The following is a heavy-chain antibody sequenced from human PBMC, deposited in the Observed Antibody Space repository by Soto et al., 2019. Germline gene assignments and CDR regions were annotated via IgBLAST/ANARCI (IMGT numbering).Heavy chain of an antibody. CDR1: GYSFTDYH. Sequence: ASVKVSCKASGYSFTDYHIHWVRQAPGQGLEWLGRINPKSGGTSTAQKFQGWVTMTTDTSISTASMELTRLTSDDTAIYYCARGDSTDCSNAVSSSFYNQDMDVWGQGTTVTVSS. V-gene: IGHV1-2*04. J-gene: IGHJ6*02. CDR2: INPKSGGT. D-gene: IGHD2-8*01. CDR3: ARGDSTDCSNAVSSSFYNQDMDV.